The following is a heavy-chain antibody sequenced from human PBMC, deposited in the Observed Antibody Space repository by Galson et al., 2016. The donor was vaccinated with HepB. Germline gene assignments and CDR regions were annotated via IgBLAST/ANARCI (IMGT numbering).Heavy chain of an antibody. CDR2: ISKSGNNT. CDR1: GFTFDTHA. V-gene: IGHV3-23*05. J-gene: IGHJ4*02. Sequence: SLRLSCAASGFTFDTHAMTWVRQTPGKGLEWVSTISKSGNNTYYSESLKGRFTVSRDNSENMVFLQLASLTAEDTAVYYCARSPPRVTAYFDHWGQGALVTVSS. CDR3: ARSPPRVTAYFDH.